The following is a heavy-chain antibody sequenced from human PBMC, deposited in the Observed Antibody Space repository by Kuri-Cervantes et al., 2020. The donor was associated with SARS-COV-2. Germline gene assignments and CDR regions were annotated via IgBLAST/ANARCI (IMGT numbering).Heavy chain of an antibody. J-gene: IGHJ4*02. CDR3: ARDDCSSTSCYTY. CDR1: GGTFSSYA. V-gene: IGHV1-69*04. CDR2: IIPILGIA. Sequence: SVKVSCKASGGTFSSYAISWVRQAPGQGLEWMGRIIPILGIANYAQKFQGRVTITADKSTSTAYMELSSLRSEDTAMYYCARDDCSSTSCYTYWGQGTLVTVSS. D-gene: IGHD2-2*02.